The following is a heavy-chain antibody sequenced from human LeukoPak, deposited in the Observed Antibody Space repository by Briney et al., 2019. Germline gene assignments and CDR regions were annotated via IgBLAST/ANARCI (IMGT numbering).Heavy chain of an antibody. D-gene: IGHD5-18*01. CDR3: ARESQDTAMGDYFDY. CDR1: GGTFSSYA. Sequence: SVKVSCKASGGTFSSYAVSWVRQAPGQGLEWMGRIIPIFGTANYAQKFQGRVTITTDESTSTAYMELSSLRSEDTAVYYCARESQDTAMGDYFDYWGQGTLVTVSS. CDR2: IIPIFGTA. J-gene: IGHJ4*02. V-gene: IGHV1-69*05.